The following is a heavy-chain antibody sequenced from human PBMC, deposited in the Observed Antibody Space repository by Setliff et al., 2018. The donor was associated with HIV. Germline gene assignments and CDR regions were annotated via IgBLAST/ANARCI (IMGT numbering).Heavy chain of an antibody. CDR1: ADTFTNCL. V-gene: IGHV7-4-1*02. D-gene: IGHD2-15*01. CDR2: INTVTGNP. Sequence: GASVKVSCKASADTFTNCLINWVRQAPGQGLEWMGWINTVTGNPTYAQGFTGRFVFSLDTSVSTAYLQISSLEAEDSAVYYCARRMEMTPIGYWGQGTLVTVSS. J-gene: IGHJ4*02. CDR3: ARRMEMTPIGY.